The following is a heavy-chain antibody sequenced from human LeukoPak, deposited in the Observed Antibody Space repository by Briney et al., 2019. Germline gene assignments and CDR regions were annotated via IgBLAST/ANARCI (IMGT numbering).Heavy chain of an antibody. V-gene: IGHV1-2*02. Sequence: GXSVKVSCKASGYTFTGYYMHWVQQAPGQGLEWMGWINPNSGGTNYAQKFQGRVTMTRDTSISTAYMELSRLRSDDTAVYYCARDLGGSYGDYVSPFDYWGQGTLVTVSS. CDR3: ARDLGGSYGDYVSPFDY. D-gene: IGHD4-17*01. J-gene: IGHJ4*02. CDR1: GYTFTGYY. CDR2: INPNSGGT.